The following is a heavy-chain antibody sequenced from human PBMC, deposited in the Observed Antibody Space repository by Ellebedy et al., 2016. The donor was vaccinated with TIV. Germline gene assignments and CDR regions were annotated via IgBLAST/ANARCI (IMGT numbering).Heavy chain of an antibody. V-gene: IGHV1-18*01. CDR3: ARSGVCGNSFIGYFDY. J-gene: IGHJ4*02. CDR2: ISAYNGNT. CDR1: GYTFSSYG. Sequence: AASVKVSCKASGYTFSSYGIGCVRQAPGQGLEWMGWISAYNGNTNYAQKLQGRVTMTTDTSTRTADMELRSLRSDDTAVYYCARSGVCGNSFIGYFDYWGQGTRVTVSS. D-gene: IGHD4-23*01.